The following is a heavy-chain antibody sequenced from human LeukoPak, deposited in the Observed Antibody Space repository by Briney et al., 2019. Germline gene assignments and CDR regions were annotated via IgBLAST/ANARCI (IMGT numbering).Heavy chain of an antibody. J-gene: IGHJ4*02. D-gene: IGHD3-22*01. Sequence: GGSLRLSCAASGFTFSSYWMHWVRQAPGKGLVWVSRINTDGSSTSYADSVKGRFTISRDNAKNSLYLQMNSLRAEDTAVYYCARVSDDSSGYYYVRRYYFDYWGQGTLVTVSS. CDR1: GFTFSSYW. V-gene: IGHV3-74*01. CDR3: ARVSDDSSGYYYVRRYYFDY. CDR2: INTDGSST.